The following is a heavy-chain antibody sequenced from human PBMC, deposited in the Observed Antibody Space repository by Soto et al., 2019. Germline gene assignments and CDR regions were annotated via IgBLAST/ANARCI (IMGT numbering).Heavy chain of an antibody. D-gene: IGHD6-19*01. Sequence: QVHLVESGGGVVQPGRSLRLSCVASGFSLSTYGMHWVRQAPGKGLEWVTFISFDGSDKYYGDSVKGRFTISRDNSKNTVYLQMDSLRPEDTALIYCARGGSDTSMGAAFDTXGQGTXVIVSS. CDR1: GFSLSTYG. J-gene: IGHJ3*02. CDR2: ISFDGSDK. V-gene: IGHV3-30*03. CDR3: ARGGSDTSMGAAFDT.